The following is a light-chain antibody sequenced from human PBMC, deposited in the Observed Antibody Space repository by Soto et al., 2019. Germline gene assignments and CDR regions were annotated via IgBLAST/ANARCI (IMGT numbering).Light chain of an antibody. CDR2: EVN. J-gene: IGLJ1*01. V-gene: IGLV2-8*01. Sequence: QSALTQPPSASGSPGQSVAISCTGTSSDVGGYNYVSWYQQHPGKAPKLMIYEVNKRPSGVSDRFSGSKSGNTASLTVSGLQAEDEADYYCSSYAGSSNVFGTGTKVTV. CDR1: SSDVGGYNY. CDR3: SSYAGSSNV.